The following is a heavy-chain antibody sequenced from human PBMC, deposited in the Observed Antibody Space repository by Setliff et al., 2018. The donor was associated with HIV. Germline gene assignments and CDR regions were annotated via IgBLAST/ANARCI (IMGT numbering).Heavy chain of an antibody. V-gene: IGHV3-73*01. CDR2: IRSKANNYAT. CDR1: GYSISSST. Sequence: HPSETLSLTCTVSGYSISSSTYYWGWIRQPPGKGLEWIGRIRSKANNYATVYVASVKGRFTIFRGDSKNTAYLQMNSLKTEDTAVYYCTTDQVKYYYGSESFGTFWGQGTLVTV. D-gene: IGHD3-10*01. CDR3: TTDQVKYYYGSESFGTF. J-gene: IGHJ4*02.